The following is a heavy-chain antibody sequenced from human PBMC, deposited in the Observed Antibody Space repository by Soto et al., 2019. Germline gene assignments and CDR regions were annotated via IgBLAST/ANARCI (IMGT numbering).Heavy chain of an antibody. D-gene: IGHD3-3*01. CDR1: GFTFSSYA. V-gene: IGHV3-23*01. CDR2: ISGSGGST. CDR3: AKESGNFWSPLYYYYGMDV. Sequence: LSLTCAASGFTFSSYAMSWVRQAPGKGLEWVSAISGSGGSTYYADSVKGRFTISRDNSKNTLYLQMNSLRAEDTAVYYCAKESGNFWSPLYYYYGMDVWGQGTTVTVSS. J-gene: IGHJ6*02.